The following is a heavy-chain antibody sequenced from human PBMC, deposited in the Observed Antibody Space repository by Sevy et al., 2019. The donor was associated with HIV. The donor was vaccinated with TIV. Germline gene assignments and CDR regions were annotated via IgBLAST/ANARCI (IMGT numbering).Heavy chain of an antibody. V-gene: IGHV3-33*01. CDR1: GFTFSSYG. CDR2: IWYDGSNK. J-gene: IGHJ4*02. D-gene: IGHD6-19*01. CDR3: ARDGGGIAVY. Sequence: GGCLRLSCAASGFTFSSYGMHWVRQAPGKGLERVAVIWYDGSNKYYADSVKGRFTISRDNSKNTLYLQMNSLRAEDTAVYYCARDGGGIAVYWGQGTLVTVSS.